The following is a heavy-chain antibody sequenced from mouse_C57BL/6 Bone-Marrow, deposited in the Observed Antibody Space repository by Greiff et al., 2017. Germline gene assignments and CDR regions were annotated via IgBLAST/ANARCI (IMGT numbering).Heavy chain of an antibody. CDR2: ISGGGGNT. Sequence: DVMLVESGGGLVKPGGSLKLSCAASGFTFSSYTMSWVRQTPEKRLEWVATISGGGGNTYYPDSVKGRFTISRDNAKNTLYLQMSSLRSEDTALYYCARALNHMVTTNYFDYWGQGTTLTVSS. V-gene: IGHV5-9*01. J-gene: IGHJ2*01. CDR1: GFTFSSYT. CDR3: ARALNHMVTTNYFDY. D-gene: IGHD2-2*01.